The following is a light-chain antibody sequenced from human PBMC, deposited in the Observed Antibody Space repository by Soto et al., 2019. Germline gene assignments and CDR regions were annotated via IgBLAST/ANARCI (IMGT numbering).Light chain of an antibody. CDR1: QSVSSSY. V-gene: IGKV3-20*01. CDR3: QQYGSSPGT. Sequence: ESVLTQSPGTLSLSPGERATLSCRASQSVSSSYLAWYQQKPGQAPRLLIYGASSRATGIPDRFSGSGSGTDFTLTISLLAPEDVAVYYCQQYGSSPGTFGQGTKVEIK. CDR2: GAS. J-gene: IGKJ1*01.